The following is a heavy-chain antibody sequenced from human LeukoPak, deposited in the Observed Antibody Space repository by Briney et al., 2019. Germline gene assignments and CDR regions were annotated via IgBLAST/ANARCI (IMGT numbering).Heavy chain of an antibody. CDR1: GFTFSSYG. CDR2: IRYDGSNK. Sequence: GGSLRLSCAASGFTFSSYGMHWVRQAPGKGLEWVAFIRYDGSNKYYADSVKGRFTISRDNSKNTLYLQMNSLRAEDTAVYYCAKDPSYCGGDCYQQRYWYFDLWGRGTLVTVSS. CDR3: AKDPSYCGGDCYQQRYWYFDL. V-gene: IGHV3-30*02. J-gene: IGHJ2*01. D-gene: IGHD2-21*02.